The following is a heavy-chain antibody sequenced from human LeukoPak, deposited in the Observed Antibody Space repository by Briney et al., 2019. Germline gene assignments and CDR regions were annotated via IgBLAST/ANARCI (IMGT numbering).Heavy chain of an antibody. D-gene: IGHD5-24*01. Sequence: PSETRSLTCTVSGGSISNSNHYWGWVRQPPGKGLEWLGTIYYSGNTYYSPSLKSRVTISVDTSKNQFSLRLSSVTAADTAVYFCMRHEEEDGYNAKPFDSWGQGTLVTVSS. CDR3: MRHEEEDGYNAKPFDS. CDR2: IYYSGNT. V-gene: IGHV4-39*01. CDR1: GGSISNSNHY. J-gene: IGHJ4*02.